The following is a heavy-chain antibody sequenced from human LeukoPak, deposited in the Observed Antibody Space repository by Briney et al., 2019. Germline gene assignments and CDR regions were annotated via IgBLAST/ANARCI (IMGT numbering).Heavy chain of an antibody. V-gene: IGHV3-30*18. J-gene: IGHJ4*02. CDR1: GFTFSSYG. CDR2: ISYDGSNK. D-gene: IGHD2-15*01. Sequence: GRSLRLSCAASGFTFSSYGMPWVRQAPGKGLEWVAVISYDGSNKYYADSVKGRFTISRDNSKNTLYLQMNSLRAEDTAVYYCAKEPRGGNTYFDYWGQGTLVTVSS. CDR3: AKEPRGGNTYFDY.